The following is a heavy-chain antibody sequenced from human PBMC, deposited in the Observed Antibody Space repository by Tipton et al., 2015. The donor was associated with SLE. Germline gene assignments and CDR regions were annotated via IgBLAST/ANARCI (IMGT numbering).Heavy chain of an antibody. CDR2: IIPILGTA. CDR1: GGTFSSYT. V-gene: IGHV1-69*18. CDR3: ARARGPGIAAAGLFDY. J-gene: IGHJ4*02. D-gene: IGHD6-13*01. Sequence: QLVQSGAEVKKPGSSVKVSCKASGGTFSSYTISWVRQAPGQGLEWMGRIIPILGTANYAQKFQGRVTITADESTSTAYMELSSLRSEDTAVYYCARARGPGIAAAGLFDYWGQGTLVTVSS.